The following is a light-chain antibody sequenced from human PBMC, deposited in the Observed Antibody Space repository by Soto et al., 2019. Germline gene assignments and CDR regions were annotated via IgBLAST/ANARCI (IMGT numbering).Light chain of an antibody. Sequence: VMTQSPLSLPVTPGEPASISCRSSQSLLHYNGFNYLDWYLQKPGQSPQLLIYLGSNRASGVPDRFSGSGSGRDFALKISRVEAEDVGVYYCMQSLQSPRTFGQGTNLEIK. CDR3: MQSLQSPRT. V-gene: IGKV2-28*01. J-gene: IGKJ2*02. CDR1: QSLLHYNGFNY. CDR2: LGS.